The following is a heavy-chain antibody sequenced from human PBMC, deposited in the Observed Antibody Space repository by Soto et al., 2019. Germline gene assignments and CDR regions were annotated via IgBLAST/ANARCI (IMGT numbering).Heavy chain of an antibody. V-gene: IGHV4-30-4*01. J-gene: IGHJ4*02. D-gene: IGHD3-10*01. CDR1: GGSISSGDYY. CDR2: IYYSGST. CDR3: ARVRITMVRGVTHWYYFDY. Sequence: PSETLSLTCTVSGGSISSGDYYWSWIRQPPGKGLEWIGYIYYSGSTYYNPSLKSRVTISVDTSKNQFSMKLRSVTAADTAVYYCARVRITMVRGVTHWYYFDYRGQGTLVTVSS.